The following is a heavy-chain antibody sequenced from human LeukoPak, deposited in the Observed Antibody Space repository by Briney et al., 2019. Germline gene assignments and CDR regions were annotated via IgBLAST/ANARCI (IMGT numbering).Heavy chain of an antibody. CDR3: AKERAEMATKRFYYFDY. Sequence: SETLSLTCTVSNGSISIYYWSWIRQPAGKGLEWIGRIYTSGTTNYNPSLKSRVTMSVDTSKNQFSLKLTSVTAADTAVYYCAKERAEMATKRFYYFDYWGQGTLVTVSS. V-gene: IGHV4-4*07. CDR1: NGSISIYY. D-gene: IGHD5-24*01. J-gene: IGHJ4*02. CDR2: IYTSGTT.